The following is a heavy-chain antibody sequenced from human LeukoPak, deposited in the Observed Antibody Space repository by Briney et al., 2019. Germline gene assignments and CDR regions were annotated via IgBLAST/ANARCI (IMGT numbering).Heavy chain of an antibody. V-gene: IGHV4-59*01. D-gene: IGHD3-3*01. Sequence: PSETLSLTCTVSGGSISSYYWSWIRQPPGKGLEWIGYIYYSGSTNYNPSLKSRVTISVDTSKNQFSLKLSSVTAADTAVYYCARDASRFDAFDIWGQGTMVTVSS. CDR2: IYYSGST. J-gene: IGHJ3*02. CDR3: ARDASRFDAFDI. CDR1: GGSISSYY.